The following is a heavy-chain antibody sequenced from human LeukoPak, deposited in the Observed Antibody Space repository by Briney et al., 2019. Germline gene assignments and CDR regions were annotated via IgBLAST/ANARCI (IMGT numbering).Heavy chain of an antibody. V-gene: IGHV3-23*01. J-gene: IGHJ3*02. D-gene: IGHD3-22*01. CDR1: GFTFSSYG. CDR3: AKESSYYYDSSGAFDI. Sequence: GGTLRLSCAASGFTFSSYGMSWVRQAPGKGLEWVSAISGSGGSTYYADSVKGRFTISRDNSKNTLYLQMNSLRAEDTAVYYCAKESSYYYDSSGAFDIWGQGTMVTVSS. CDR2: ISGSGGST.